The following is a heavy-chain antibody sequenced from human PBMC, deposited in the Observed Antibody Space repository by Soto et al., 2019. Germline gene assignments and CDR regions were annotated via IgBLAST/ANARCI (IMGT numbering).Heavy chain of an antibody. CDR2: IIPILGIA. CDR3: AIGGLGDIVVVVAAENFQH. J-gene: IGHJ1*01. CDR1: GGTFSSYT. V-gene: IGHV1-69*02. D-gene: IGHD2-15*01. Sequence: QVQLVQSGAEVKKPGSSVKVSCKASGGTFSSYTISWVRQAPGQGLEWMGRIIPILGIANYAQKFQGRVTIPASKSSSTASMELSSLRSEDTAMYYCAIGGLGDIVVVVAAENFQHWGQGTLVTVSS.